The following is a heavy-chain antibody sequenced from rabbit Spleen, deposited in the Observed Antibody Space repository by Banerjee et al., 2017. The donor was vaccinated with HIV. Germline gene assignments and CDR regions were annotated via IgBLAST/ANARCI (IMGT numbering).Heavy chain of an antibody. V-gene: IGHV1S47*01. CDR2: IDPIFHVT. CDR3: VREVAARFNL. J-gene: IGHJ4*01. Sequence: EESGGDRVKPGASLTLSCKASGFDLSSYGVSWVRQAPGKGLEWIGYIDPIFHVTTYASWVNGRFSISRENTQNTVSLQMNSLTAADTATYFCVREVAARFNLWGPGTLVTVS. CDR1: GFDLSSYG. D-gene: IGHD4-1*01.